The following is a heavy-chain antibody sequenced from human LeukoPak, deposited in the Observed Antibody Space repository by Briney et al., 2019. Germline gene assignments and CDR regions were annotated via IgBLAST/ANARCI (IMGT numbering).Heavy chain of an antibody. D-gene: IGHD6-6*01. J-gene: IGHJ5*02. V-gene: IGHV3-74*01. Sequence: PGGSLRLSCAASGFTFSSYWMHWVRQAPGKGLVWVSRINSDGSSTSYANSVKGRFTISRDNAKNSLYLQMNSLRAEDTAVYYCARDFTRIAARPSAWGQGTLVTVSS. CDR3: ARDFTRIAARPSA. CDR2: INSDGSST. CDR1: GFTFSSYW.